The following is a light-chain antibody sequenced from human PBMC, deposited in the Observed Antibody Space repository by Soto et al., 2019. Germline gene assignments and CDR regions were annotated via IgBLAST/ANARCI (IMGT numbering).Light chain of an antibody. CDR3: SLDTSENAYV. V-gene: IGLV2-18*01. Sequence: QSALTQPPSVSGSPGQSVTISCTGTSTDFVGYNRVSWYQQPPGTAPKLMIYEVSKRPSGVPDRFSGSKSGNTASLTISGLQAADEADYYCSLDTSENAYVFGTGTKLTVL. J-gene: IGLJ1*01. CDR2: EVS. CDR1: STDFVGYNR.